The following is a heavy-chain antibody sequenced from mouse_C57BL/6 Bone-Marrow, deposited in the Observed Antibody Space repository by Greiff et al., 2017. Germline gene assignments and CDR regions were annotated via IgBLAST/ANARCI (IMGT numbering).Heavy chain of an antibody. CDR1: GYTFTSYW. CDR2: IYPGSGSP. D-gene: IGHD1-1*01. V-gene: IGHV1-55*01. J-gene: IGHJ2*01. Sequence: QVQLQQPGAELVKPGASVKMSCKASGYTFTSYWITWVKQRPGQGLAWIGDIYPGSGSPNYNEKFKSKTTLTVDTSSSTAYMQLSSLTSEDSAVYYCARHSDYYGSSYDYFDYWSQGTTLTVSS. CDR3: ARHSDYYGSSYDYFDY.